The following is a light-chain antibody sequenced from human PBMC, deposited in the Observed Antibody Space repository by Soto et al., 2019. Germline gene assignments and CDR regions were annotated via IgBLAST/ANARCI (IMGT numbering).Light chain of an antibody. CDR1: QSVSSGY. Sequence: EIVLTQSPGTLSLSPGERATLSCRASQSVSSGYLAWYQQKPGQAPRLRIHGASSRATGIPDRFSDSGSGTDFTLTISRLEPEDFGVYYCQQYGSTPRTFGQGTKLEIK. V-gene: IGKV3-20*01. J-gene: IGKJ2*01. CDR3: QQYGSTPRT. CDR2: GAS.